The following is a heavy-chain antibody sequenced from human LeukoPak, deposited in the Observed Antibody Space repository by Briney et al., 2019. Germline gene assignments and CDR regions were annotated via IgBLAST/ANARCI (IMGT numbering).Heavy chain of an antibody. V-gene: IGHV4-4*02. J-gene: IGHJ4*02. CDR3: ATNVGKTFDH. D-gene: IGHD7-27*01. CDR2: TSQSGDT. Sequence: SETLSLTCAVSGDSVSSSHWWNWVRQPPGKGLEWIGETSQSGDTKYNPSLKSRVTVSADKSKSQFSLKLTSVTAADSAVYYCATNVGKTFDHWGQGVLVTVSS. CDR1: GDSVSSSHW.